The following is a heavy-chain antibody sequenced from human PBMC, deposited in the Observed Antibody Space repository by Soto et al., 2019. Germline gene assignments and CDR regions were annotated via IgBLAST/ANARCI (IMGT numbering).Heavy chain of an antibody. CDR2: ILYDGSNK. J-gene: IGHJ6*02. CDR1: GFTFSNYG. Sequence: QVQLVESGGGVVQPGTSLRLSCAASGFTFSNYGMHWVRQTPGKGLEWVALILYDGSNKYYADSVKGRFTISRDNSKNTLYLQVSSLRAEDTAVYYCAKIRDAYNFYFYYGMDVLGQGTSVTVSS. V-gene: IGHV3-30*18. CDR3: AKIRDAYNFYFYYGMDV. D-gene: IGHD1-1*01.